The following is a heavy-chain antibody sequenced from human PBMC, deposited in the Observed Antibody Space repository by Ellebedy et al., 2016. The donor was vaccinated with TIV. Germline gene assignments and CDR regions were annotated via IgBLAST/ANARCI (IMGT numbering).Heavy chain of an antibody. J-gene: IGHJ4*02. D-gene: IGHD3-10*01. CDR3: ATDEGIY. CDR1: GFAFTTCA. V-gene: IGHV3-23*01. CDR2: IFRDGGTT. Sequence: GESLKISCAASGFAFTTCAMSWVRQAPGKGLEWVSTIFRDGGTTYYADSVKGRFTISRDNSKDTLSLQMNSLRAEDTAVYYCATDEGIYWGQGTLVTVSS.